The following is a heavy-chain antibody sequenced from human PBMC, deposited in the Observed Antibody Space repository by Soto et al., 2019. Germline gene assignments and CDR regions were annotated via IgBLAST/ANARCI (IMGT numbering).Heavy chain of an antibody. V-gene: IGHV3-48*02. CDR1: GFTFSSCS. D-gene: IGHD2-8*01. J-gene: IGHJ4*02. CDR3: AKYCSSDVCFDY. CDR2: ISGSGDIK. Sequence: LRLSCASSGFTFSSCSMNWVRQAPGKGLEWVSFISGSGDIKYYADSVKGRFTISRDNAKNSLYLQMSSLRDEDTAVYYCAKYCSSDVCFDYWGQGTLVTVSS.